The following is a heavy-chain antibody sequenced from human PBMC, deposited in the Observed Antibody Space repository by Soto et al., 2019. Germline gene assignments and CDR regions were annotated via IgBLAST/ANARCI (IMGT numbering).Heavy chain of an antibody. D-gene: IGHD1-1*01. J-gene: IGHJ4*02. CDR3: TTAKGRLEPPTNDF. CDR2: IKSDAYGGAI. V-gene: IGHV3-15*01. Sequence: EVQLVESGGGLVKPGGSLRLSCAGSGFTFSNAWMSWVRRAPGKGLEWVGRIKSDAYGGAIDYAAPVKGRFTITREDSKNTLLLHMNNLRAEDTAVYACTTAKGRLEPPTNDFWGQGTPVIVSS. CDR1: GFTFSNAW.